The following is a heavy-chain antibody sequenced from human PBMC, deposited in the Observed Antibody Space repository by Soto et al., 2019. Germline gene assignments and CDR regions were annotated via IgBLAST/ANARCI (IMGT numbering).Heavy chain of an antibody. V-gene: IGHV3-30*18. J-gene: IGHJ6*02. Sequence: QVQLVESGGGVVQPGRSLRLSCAASGFTFSSYGMHWVRQAPGKGLEWVAVISYDGSNKYYADFVKGRFTISRDNSNNTLYLQMNRLRADDTAVYYCAKYSSNYYYSGMDVWVQGTTVNVSS. D-gene: IGHD2-21*01. CDR2: ISYDGSNK. CDR3: AKYSSNYYYSGMDV. CDR1: GFTFSSYG.